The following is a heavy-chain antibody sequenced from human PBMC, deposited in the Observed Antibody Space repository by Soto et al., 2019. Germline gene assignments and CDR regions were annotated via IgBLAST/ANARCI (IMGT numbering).Heavy chain of an antibody. CDR1: GGSVSSGSYY. CDR3: ASPAPESSSHYYYGMDV. V-gene: IGHV4-61*01. D-gene: IGHD6-13*01. Sequence: SETLSLTCTVSGGSVSSGSYYWSWIRQPPGKGLEWIGYIYYSGSTNYNPSLKSRVTISVDTSKNQFSLKLSSVTAADTAVYYCASPAPESSSHYYYGMDVWGQGTTVTVS. J-gene: IGHJ6*02. CDR2: IYYSGST.